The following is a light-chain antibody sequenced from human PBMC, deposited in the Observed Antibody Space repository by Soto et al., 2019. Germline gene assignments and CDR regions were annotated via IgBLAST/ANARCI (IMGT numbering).Light chain of an antibody. V-gene: IGLV1-51*01. CDR3: ATWDRSLSVGV. CDR1: SSHIGNNY. CDR2: DND. J-gene: IGLJ2*01. Sequence: QSVLTQPPSVSAAPGQKVTISCSGSSSHIGNNYVFWYQQLQGTAPKLLIYDNDKRPSGIPDRFYGSKSGTSATLGITGFQTGDEADYYCATWDRSLSVGVFGGGTKLTVL.